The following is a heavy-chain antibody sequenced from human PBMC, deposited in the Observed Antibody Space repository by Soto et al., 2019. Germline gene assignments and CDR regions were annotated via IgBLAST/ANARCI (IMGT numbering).Heavy chain of an antibody. J-gene: IGHJ4*02. D-gene: IGHD3-16*01. V-gene: IGHV4-59*01. CDR1: AASFSKYY. CDR3: ASVTFGGVVLAH. CDR2: VYFNGNT. Sequence: PSETLSLTCTVSAASFSKYYWTWIRQPPGKGLEWIGYVYFNGNTNYNPSLKRRVSISIDTSKNQISLTLNSVTAAYTAVYYCASVTFGGVVLAHWGQGTLVTVS.